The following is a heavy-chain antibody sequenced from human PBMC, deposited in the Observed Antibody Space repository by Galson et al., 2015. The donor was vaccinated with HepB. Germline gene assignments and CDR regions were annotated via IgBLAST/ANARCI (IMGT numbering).Heavy chain of an antibody. J-gene: IGHJ6*02. Sequence: SLRLSCAASGFTFSSYAMHWVRQAPGKGLEWVAVISYDGSNKYYADSVKGRFTISRDNSKNTLYLQMNSLRAEDTAVYYCARDCQPFIAAAGTSNPPRAGGYYYGMDVWGQGTTVTVSS. CDR2: ISYDGSNK. D-gene: IGHD6-13*01. V-gene: IGHV3-30-3*01. CDR1: GFTFSSYA. CDR3: ARDCQPFIAAAGTSNPPRAGGYYYGMDV.